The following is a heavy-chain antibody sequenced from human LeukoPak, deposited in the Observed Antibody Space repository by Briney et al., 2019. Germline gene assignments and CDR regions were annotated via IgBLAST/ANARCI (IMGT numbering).Heavy chain of an antibody. CDR1: GYTFTGYY. Sequence: ASVKVSCKASGYTFTGYYMHWVRQDPGQGLEWMGWINPNSGGTNYAQKFQGRVTMTRDTSISTAYMELSRLRFDDTAVYYCAREDSGSGYGLLRGYYFDYWGQGTLVTVSS. J-gene: IGHJ4*02. CDR2: INPNSGGT. D-gene: IGHD3-22*01. CDR3: AREDSGSGYGLLRGYYFDY. V-gene: IGHV1-2*02.